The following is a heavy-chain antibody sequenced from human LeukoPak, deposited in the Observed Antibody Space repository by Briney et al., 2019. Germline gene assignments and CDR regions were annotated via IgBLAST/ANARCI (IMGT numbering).Heavy chain of an antibody. CDR2: ISWNSGSI. Sequence: GGSLRLSCAASGFTFDDYATHWVRQAPGKGLEWVSGISWNSGSIGYADSVKGRFTISRDNAKNSLYLQMNSLRAEDTALYYCAKDMVRGVINLLLGGMDVWGQGTTVTVSS. CDR1: GFTFDDYA. V-gene: IGHV3-9*01. J-gene: IGHJ6*02. D-gene: IGHD3-10*01. CDR3: AKDMVRGVINLLLGGMDV.